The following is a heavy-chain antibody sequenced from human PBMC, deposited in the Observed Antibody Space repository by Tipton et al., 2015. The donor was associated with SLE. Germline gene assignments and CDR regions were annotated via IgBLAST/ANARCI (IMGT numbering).Heavy chain of an antibody. J-gene: IGHJ6*03. D-gene: IGHD2-15*01. Sequence: TLSVTCTVSGGSISSSSYYWGWIRQPPGKGLEWIGSIYYSGSTYYNPSLKSRVTISVDTSKNQFSLKLSSVTAADTAVYYCARVGGYCSGGTCYSYYYYYYMDVWGKGTTVTVSS. CDR2: IYYSGST. CDR1: GGSISSSSYY. CDR3: ARVGGYCSGGTCYSYYYYYYMDV. V-gene: IGHV4-39*07.